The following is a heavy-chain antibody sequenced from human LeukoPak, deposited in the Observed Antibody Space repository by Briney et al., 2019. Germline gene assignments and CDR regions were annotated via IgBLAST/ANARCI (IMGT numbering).Heavy chain of an antibody. Sequence: GGSLRLSCAASGFTFSSYGMHWVRQAPGKGLEWVAVISYDGSNKYYADSVKGRFTISRDNSKNTLYLQMNSLRAEDTAVYYCAKEFNYYDSSGCLGYWGQGTLVTVSS. V-gene: IGHV3-30*18. CDR1: GFTFSSYG. CDR2: ISYDGSNK. J-gene: IGHJ4*02. D-gene: IGHD3-22*01. CDR3: AKEFNYYDSSGCLGY.